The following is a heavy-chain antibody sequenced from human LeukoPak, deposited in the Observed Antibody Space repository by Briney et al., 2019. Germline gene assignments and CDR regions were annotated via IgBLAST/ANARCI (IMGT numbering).Heavy chain of an antibody. CDR3: AREWMVVLDY. Sequence: SETLSLTCTVSGGSISSYYWSWIRQPPGKGLEWIGYIYYSGSTNYNPSLKSRVTISVDTSKNQFSLKLSSVTAADTAVYYCAREWMVVLDYWGQGTLLTVSS. CDR2: IYYSGST. CDR1: GGSISSYY. V-gene: IGHV4-59*01. D-gene: IGHD2-15*01. J-gene: IGHJ4*02.